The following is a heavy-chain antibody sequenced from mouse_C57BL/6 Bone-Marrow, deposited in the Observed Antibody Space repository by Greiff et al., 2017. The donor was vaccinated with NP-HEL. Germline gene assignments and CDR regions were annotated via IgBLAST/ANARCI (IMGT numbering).Heavy chain of an antibody. D-gene: IGHD2-1*01. CDR2: IDPENGDT. CDR1: GFNIKDDY. CDR3: IPYGNYFDY. V-gene: IGHV14-4*01. J-gene: IGHJ2*01. Sequence: EVKLVESGAELVRPGASVKLSCTASGFNIKDDYMHWVKQRPEQGLEWIGWIDPENGDTEYASKFQGKATITADTSSNTAYLQLSSLTSEDTAVYYCIPYGNYFDYWGQGTTLTVSS.